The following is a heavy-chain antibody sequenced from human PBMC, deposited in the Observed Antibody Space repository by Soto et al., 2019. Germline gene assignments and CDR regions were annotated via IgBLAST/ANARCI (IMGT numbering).Heavy chain of an antibody. CDR1: GFIFRDYY. V-gene: IGHV3-11*05. CDR3: ARWNEGLDY. Sequence: QVQLVESGGGLVKPGGSLRLSCTASGFIFRDYYISWIRQAPGKGLDWISNTSQNGDYTDYADSVSGRSTVSRDNAKNSLYLQLSSLRADDTAVYYCARWNEGLDYWGQGSPVTVSS. D-gene: IGHD1-1*01. J-gene: IGHJ4*02. CDR2: TSQNGDYT.